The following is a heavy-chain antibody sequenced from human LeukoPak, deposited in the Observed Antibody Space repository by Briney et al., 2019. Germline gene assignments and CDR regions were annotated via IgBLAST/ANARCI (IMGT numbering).Heavy chain of an antibody. Sequence: GGSLRLSCPASGFTFSSYSMNWVRQAPGKGLEWVSYISSSSSTIYYADSVKGRFTISRDNAKNSLYLQMNSLRSEDTAVYYCAREFLKRYCSGGSCERGEFDYWGQGTLVTVSS. D-gene: IGHD2-15*01. CDR3: AREFLKRYCSGGSCERGEFDY. J-gene: IGHJ4*02. CDR2: ISSSSSTI. V-gene: IGHV3-48*01. CDR1: GFTFSSYS.